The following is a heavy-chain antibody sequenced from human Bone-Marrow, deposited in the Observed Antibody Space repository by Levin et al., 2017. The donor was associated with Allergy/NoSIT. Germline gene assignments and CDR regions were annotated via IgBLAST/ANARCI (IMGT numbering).Heavy chain of an antibody. CDR2: ISSSSSTI. D-gene: IGHD1-1*01. CDR3: ARQKRNAFDI. V-gene: IGHV3-48*02. J-gene: IGHJ3*02. CDR1: GFTFSSYS. Sequence: GASVKVSCAASGFTFSSYSMNWVRQAPGKGLEWVSYISSSSSTIYYADSVKGRLTISRDNAKNSLYLQMNSLRDEDTAVYYCARQKRNAFDIWGQGTMVTVSS.